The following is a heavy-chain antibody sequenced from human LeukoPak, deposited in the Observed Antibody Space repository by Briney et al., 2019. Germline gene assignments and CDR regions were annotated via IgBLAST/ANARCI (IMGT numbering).Heavy chain of an antibody. J-gene: IGHJ5*02. CDR3: ARAPSGSYPFDA. CDR2: IIPILGIA. CDR1: GGTFSSYA. V-gene: IGHV1-69*04. Sequence: SVKVSCKASGGTFSSYAISWVRQAPGQGLEWMGRIIPILGIANYAQKFQGRVTITADKSTSTAYMELSSLRSEDTAVYYCARAPSGSYPFDARGQGTLVTVSS. D-gene: IGHD1-26*01.